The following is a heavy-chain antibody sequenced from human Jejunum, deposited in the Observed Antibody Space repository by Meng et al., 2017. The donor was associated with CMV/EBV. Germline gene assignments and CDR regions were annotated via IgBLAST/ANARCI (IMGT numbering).Heavy chain of an antibody. Sequence: CKASGYKFINYGITWVRQAPGQRPEWMGWISTLNGNTNFAQKVQGRVTMTRDTSMNTAYLELRDLRSDDTAVYYCARRTGSYSDYWGQGTMVTVSS. CDR3: ARRTGSYSDY. V-gene: IGHV1-18*01. D-gene: IGHD1-26*01. CDR2: ISTLNGNT. CDR1: GYKFINYG. J-gene: IGHJ4*02.